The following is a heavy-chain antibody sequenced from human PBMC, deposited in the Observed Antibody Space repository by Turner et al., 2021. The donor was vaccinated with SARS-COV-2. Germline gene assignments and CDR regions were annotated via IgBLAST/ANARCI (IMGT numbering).Heavy chain of an antibody. CDR2: ISSSSSYI. J-gene: IGHJ3*02. CDR3: ARARWHYYDSSGYYPDAFDI. V-gene: IGHV3-21*01. Sequence: EVQLLGSGGGRVKPGGSRSLPCPASGLTFSSYSMNWVRQAPGKGLEWVSSISSSSSYIYYADSVKGRFTISRDNAKNSLYLQMNSLRAEDTAVYYCARARWHYYDSSGYYPDAFDIWGQGTMVTVSS. D-gene: IGHD3-22*01. CDR1: GLTFSSYS.